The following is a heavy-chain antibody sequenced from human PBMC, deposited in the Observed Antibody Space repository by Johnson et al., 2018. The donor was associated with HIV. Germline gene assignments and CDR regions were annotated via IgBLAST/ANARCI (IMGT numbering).Heavy chain of an antibody. CDR3: ARRADAFDI. Sequence: QVQLVESGGGVVQPGGSLRLSCAGSGFTFSSYGMHWVRQAPGKGLEWVSFIRYDGSDKHYADSVKGRFTISRDNSKNTLYLQMNSLRAEDTAVYYCARRADAFDIWGQGTMVTVSS. J-gene: IGHJ3*02. CDR2: IRYDGSDK. V-gene: IGHV3-30*02. CDR1: GFTFSSYG.